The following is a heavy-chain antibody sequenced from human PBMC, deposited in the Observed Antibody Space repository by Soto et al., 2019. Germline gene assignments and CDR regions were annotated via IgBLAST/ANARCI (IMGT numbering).Heavy chain of an antibody. J-gene: IGHJ1*01. CDR2: ISGSGGST. V-gene: IGHV3-23*01. CDR3: AKDVGGYSYGPGQYFQH. CDR1: GFTFSSYA. D-gene: IGHD5-18*01. Sequence: EVQLLESGGGLVQPGGSLRLSCAASGFTFSSYAMSWVRQAPGKGLEWVSAISGSGGSTYYADSVKGRFTISRDNSKNTLYLQMNSLRAEDTAVYYCAKDVGGYSYGPGQYFQHWGQGTLVTVSS.